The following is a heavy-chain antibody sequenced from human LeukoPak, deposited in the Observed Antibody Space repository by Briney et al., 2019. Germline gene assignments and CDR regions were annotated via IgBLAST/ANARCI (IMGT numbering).Heavy chain of an antibody. CDR1: GFTFSSYS. CDR2: ISSSSYI. Sequence: GGSLRLSCAASGFTFSSYSMNWVRQAPGKGLEWVSSISSSSYIYYADSVKGRFTISRDNAKNSLYLQMNSLRAEDTAVYYCARDRGCSSTSCYSNVMDVWGKGTTVTVSS. CDR3: ARDRGCSSTSCYSNVMDV. V-gene: IGHV3-21*01. J-gene: IGHJ6*03. D-gene: IGHD2-2*02.